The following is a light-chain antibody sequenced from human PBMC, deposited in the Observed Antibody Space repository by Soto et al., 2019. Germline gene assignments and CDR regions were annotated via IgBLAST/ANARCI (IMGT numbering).Light chain of an antibody. CDR2: DAS. Sequence: AIQLTQSPSSLSASVGDRVIITCRASQAISRALAWYQQKPGKAPNLLIYDASSLESGVPARFSGSGSGTDFTLTISSLQPADFATYYCQQFNTYPLTFGGGTKVEVK. CDR1: QAISRA. J-gene: IGKJ4*01. CDR3: QQFNTYPLT. V-gene: IGKV1-13*02.